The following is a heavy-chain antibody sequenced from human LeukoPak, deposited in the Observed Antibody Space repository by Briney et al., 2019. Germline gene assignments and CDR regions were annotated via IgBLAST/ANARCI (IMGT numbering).Heavy chain of an antibody. CDR1: GGSFSGYY. V-gene: IGHV4-34*01. D-gene: IGHD5/OR15-5a*01. CDR2: INHSGSI. Sequence: SETLSLTCDVYGGSFSGYYWSWIRQPPGKGLEWIGEINHSGSIAYNPSLKCRVTISVDTSKSQYSRKLSSVTAPDTAVYYGARGLQRVSTIPKSAYDLDCWGQGTLVSVSS. CDR3: ARGLQRVSTIPKSAYDLDC. J-gene: IGHJ4*02.